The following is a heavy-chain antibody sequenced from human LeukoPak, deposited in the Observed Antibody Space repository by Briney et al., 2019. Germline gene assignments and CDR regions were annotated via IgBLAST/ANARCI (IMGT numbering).Heavy chain of an antibody. D-gene: IGHD3-10*01. CDR1: GYTFTGYY. CDR3: ARAIGGSGSPYYYYYYGIDV. Sequence: ASVKVSCKASGYTFTGYYMHWVRQAPGQGLEWMRWINPNSGGTNYAQKFQGRVTMTRDTSISTAYMELSRLRSDDTAVYYCARAIGGSGSPYYYYYYGIDVWGQGTTVTVSS. J-gene: IGHJ6*02. V-gene: IGHV1-2*02. CDR2: INPNSGGT.